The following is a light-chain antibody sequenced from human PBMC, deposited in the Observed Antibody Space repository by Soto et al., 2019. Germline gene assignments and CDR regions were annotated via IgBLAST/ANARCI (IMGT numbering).Light chain of an antibody. V-gene: IGLV2-14*03. CDR1: SSDIGSYNY. CDR2: DVS. CDR3: SSYGASSTL. J-gene: IGLJ2*01. Sequence: QSVLTQPASLSGSPGQSITISCTGTSSDIGSYNYISWYQQHPGKAPKLMIFDVSYRPSGISDRFSGPKSGNTASLTISGLQPEDEADYYCSSYGASSTLFGGGTKLTVL.